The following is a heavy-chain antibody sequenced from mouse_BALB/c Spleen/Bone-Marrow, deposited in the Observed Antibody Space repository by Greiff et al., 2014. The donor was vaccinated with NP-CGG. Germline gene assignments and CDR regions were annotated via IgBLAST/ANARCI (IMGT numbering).Heavy chain of an antibody. CDR2: IWAGGYI. J-gene: IGHJ2*01. D-gene: IGHD2-4*01. CDR1: GFSLTRYG. V-gene: IGHV2-9*02. CDR3: ARDNYDGYFDY. Sequence: QVQLKESGPGLVAPSQSLSISCTVSGFSLTRYGVHWVRQPPGKGLEWLGVIWAGGYINYYSAIMSSLSISKENSKSQVFLKMNRLQNDDTAMYYCARDNYDGYFDYWGQGTTLTVSS.